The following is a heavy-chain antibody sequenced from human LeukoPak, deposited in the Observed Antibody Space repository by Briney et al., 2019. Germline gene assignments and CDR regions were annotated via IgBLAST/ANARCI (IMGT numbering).Heavy chain of an antibody. CDR1: GFTFSSYG. J-gene: IGHJ4*02. Sequence: GGSLRLSCAASGFTFSSYGMHWVRQAPGKGLEWVAVISYDGSNKYYADSVKGRFTISRDNSKNTLYLQMNSLRAEDTAVYYCARVGKYYDSSGRLGYWGQGTLVTVSS. D-gene: IGHD3-22*01. CDR3: ARVGKYYDSSGRLGY. V-gene: IGHV3-30*03. CDR2: ISYDGSNK.